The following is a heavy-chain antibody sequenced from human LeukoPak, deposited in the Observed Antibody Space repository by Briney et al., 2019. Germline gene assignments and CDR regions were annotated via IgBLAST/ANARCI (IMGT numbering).Heavy chain of an antibody. D-gene: IGHD4-17*01. Sequence: PSETLSLICAVYGGSFSGYYWSWIRQPPGKGLEWIGEINHSGSTNYNPSLKSRVTISVDTSKNQFSLKLSSVTAADTAVYYCARVRGMTTATTVDYWGQGTLVTVSS. CDR2: INHSGST. V-gene: IGHV4-34*01. CDR1: GGSFSGYY. CDR3: ARVRGMTTATTVDY. J-gene: IGHJ4*02.